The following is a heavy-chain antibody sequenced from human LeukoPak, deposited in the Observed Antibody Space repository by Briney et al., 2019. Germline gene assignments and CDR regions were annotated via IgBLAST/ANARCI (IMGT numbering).Heavy chain of an antibody. D-gene: IGHD3-22*01. CDR2: ISYEGSNE. CDR3: AKDGIRYYYDSSGYYGDY. CDR1: GFSFSSYG. J-gene: IGHJ4*02. Sequence: RGSLRLSCAASGFSFSSYGMHWVRQAPGKGLEWVAVISYEGSNEYYADSVKGRFTISRDNSKNTLYLQMTSLRAEDTAVYYCAKDGIRYYYDSSGYYGDYWGQGTLVTVSS. V-gene: IGHV3-30*18.